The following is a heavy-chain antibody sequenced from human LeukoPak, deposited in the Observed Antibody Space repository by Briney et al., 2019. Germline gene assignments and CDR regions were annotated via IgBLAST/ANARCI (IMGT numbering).Heavy chain of an antibody. CDR1: GFTFSSYG. CDR2: IRYDGSNK. Sequence: GGSLRLSCAASGFTFSSYGMHWVRQAPGKGLEWVAFIRYDGSNKYYADSVKGRFTISRDNSKNTLYLQMNSLRAEDTAVYYCAKDRGWLQPSPTYYFDYWGQGTLVTVSS. CDR3: AKDRGWLQPSPTYYFDY. J-gene: IGHJ4*02. D-gene: IGHD5-24*01. V-gene: IGHV3-30*02.